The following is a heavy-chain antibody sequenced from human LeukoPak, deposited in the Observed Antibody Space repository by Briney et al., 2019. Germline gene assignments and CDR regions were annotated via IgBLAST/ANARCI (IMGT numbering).Heavy chain of an antibody. CDR3: AQEDSEGGPNWFDP. CDR1: GLTFSTYG. J-gene: IGHJ5*02. V-gene: IGHV3-23*01. D-gene: IGHD1-14*01. Sequence: GGSLRLSCAASGLTFSTYGMSWVRQAPWKGLEWVSAISRGGTTSYADSVRGRFTISRDNSKSTLYLQMNSLRVADTAVYYCAQEDSEGGPNWFDPWGQGALVTVSS. CDR2: ISRGGTT.